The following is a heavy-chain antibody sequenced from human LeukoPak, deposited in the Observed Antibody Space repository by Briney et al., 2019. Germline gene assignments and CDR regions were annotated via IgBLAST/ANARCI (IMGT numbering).Heavy chain of an antibody. J-gene: IGHJ4*02. V-gene: IGHV3-74*01. CDR3: ARDQGDFWSGYGRDY. CDR1: GFTFNNYW. Sequence: GGSLRLSCAASGFTFNNYWMHWVRQVPGKGLVWVSRVNGDGSSADYADSVRGRFTISRDNAKNTLYLQMNSLRSEDTAVFYCARDQGDFWSGYGRDYWGQGTLVTVSS. D-gene: IGHD3-3*01. CDR2: VNGDGSSA.